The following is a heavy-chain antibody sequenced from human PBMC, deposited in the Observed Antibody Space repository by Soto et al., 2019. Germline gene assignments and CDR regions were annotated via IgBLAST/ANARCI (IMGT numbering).Heavy chain of an antibody. V-gene: IGHV1-69*10. Sequence: SVKVSCKTSGDTFSSYAISWVQQAPGQGLEWMGGIIPILGTPGYEQKFQGRVTITADKSTSTAYMELSSLRSEDTAVYYCARERSRYDRSGYYRPDYWGQGTLVTVSS. CDR3: ARERSRYDRSGYYRPDY. CDR1: GDTFSSYA. CDR2: IIPILGTP. J-gene: IGHJ4*02. D-gene: IGHD3-22*01.